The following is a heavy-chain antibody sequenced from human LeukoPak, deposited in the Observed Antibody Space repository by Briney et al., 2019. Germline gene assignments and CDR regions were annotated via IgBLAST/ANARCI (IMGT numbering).Heavy chain of an antibody. CDR1: GFTFSSYA. Sequence: GGSLRLSCAASGFTFSSYAMSWVRQAPGKGLEWVSSISGSGNRTYYADSVKGRFTISRDNSKNTLFLQMNSLRAEDTAVYYCARVGSSDFDYWGQGTLVTVSS. V-gene: IGHV3-23*01. CDR3: ARVGSSDFDY. D-gene: IGHD6-6*01. J-gene: IGHJ4*02. CDR2: ISGSGNRT.